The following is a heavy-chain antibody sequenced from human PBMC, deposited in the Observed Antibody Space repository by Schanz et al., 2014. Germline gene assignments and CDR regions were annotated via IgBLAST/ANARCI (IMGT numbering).Heavy chain of an antibody. J-gene: IGHJ4*02. CDR2: ISFDGRNT. V-gene: IGHV3-30*18. CDR1: GITLSGYG. Sequence: VQLLESGGGLVRPGGSLRLSCAASGITLSGYGLHWVRQAPGKGLEWVGFISFDGRNTGYAHSVKSRFTISRDNSKNTVNLQMNSLRAEDTAVYYCAKEKEEVAADGSFFDYWGQGTLVTVSS. CDR3: AKEKEEVAADGSFFDY. D-gene: IGHD6-13*01.